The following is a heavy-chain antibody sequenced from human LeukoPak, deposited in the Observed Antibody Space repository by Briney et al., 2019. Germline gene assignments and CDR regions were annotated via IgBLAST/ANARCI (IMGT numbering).Heavy chain of an antibody. CDR1: GFTFRDYY. Sequence: GGSLRLSCAASGFTFRDYYMGWIRQAPGRGLEWVSYISNSVGSRIYNADTVKGRFTISRDNTKNSLYLQMNSLRAEDTAVYYCVRAFNDAFDIWGRGTMVTVSS. J-gene: IGHJ3*02. CDR2: ISNSVGSRI. CDR3: VRAFNDAFDI. V-gene: IGHV3-11*04.